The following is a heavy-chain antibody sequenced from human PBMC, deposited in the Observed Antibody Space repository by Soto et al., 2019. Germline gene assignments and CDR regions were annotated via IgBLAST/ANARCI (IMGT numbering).Heavy chain of an antibody. J-gene: IGHJ6*03. V-gene: IGHV3-7*01. CDR3: ARDFGYSSSSGYMDV. D-gene: IGHD6-6*01. CDR1: GFTFSSYW. Sequence: GGSLRLSCAASGFTFSSYWMSWVRQAPGKGLEWVANIKQDGSEKYYVDSVKGRFTISRDNAKNSLYLQMNSLRAEDTAVYYCARDFGYSSSSGYMDVWGKGTTVTVSS. CDR2: IKQDGSEK.